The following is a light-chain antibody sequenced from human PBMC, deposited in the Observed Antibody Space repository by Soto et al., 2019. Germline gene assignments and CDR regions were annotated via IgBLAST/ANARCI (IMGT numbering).Light chain of an antibody. CDR1: QSVSSSH. V-gene: IGKV3D-15*01. CDR2: DAS. CDR3: QQYNNWPPIT. J-gene: IGKJ5*01. Sequence: EIVLTQSPGTLSLSPGERATLSCRASQSVSSSHLAWYQQKPGQAPRLLIYDASTRATGIPARFSGSGSGTEFILTISSLQSEDFGVYYCQQYNNWPPITFGQGTRLEIK.